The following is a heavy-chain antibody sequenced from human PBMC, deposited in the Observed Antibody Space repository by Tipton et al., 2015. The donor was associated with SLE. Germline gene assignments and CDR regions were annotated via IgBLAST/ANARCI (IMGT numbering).Heavy chain of an antibody. J-gene: IGHJ2*01. D-gene: IGHD3-22*01. CDR2: IYHSGST. V-gene: IGHV4-38-2*01. CDR3: ASAVVVNNDWYFDL. CDR1: GYSISSGYY. Sequence: GSLRLSCAVSGYSISSGYYWGWIRQPPGKGLEWIGSIYHSGSTYYTPSLKSRVTISVAPSKNQFSLKLSSVTAADTAVYYCASAVVVNNDWYFDLWGRGTLVTVSS.